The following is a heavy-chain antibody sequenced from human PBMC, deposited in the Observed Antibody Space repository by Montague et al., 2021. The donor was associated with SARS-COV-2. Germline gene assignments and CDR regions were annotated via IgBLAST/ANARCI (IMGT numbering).Heavy chain of an antibody. J-gene: IGHJ4*02. V-gene: IGHV3-30*04. Sequence: SLRLSCAASKFSFSSYALHWVRQAPGKGLEWVAVISYVGSNQYYADSVKGRFTISRDNSKNTLYLQMSSLRAEDTAVYYCARSSYYDILTGNGGLEYWGQGTLVTVSS. CDR2: ISYVGSNQ. CDR1: KFSFSSYA. CDR3: ARSSYYDILTGNGGLEY. D-gene: IGHD3-9*01.